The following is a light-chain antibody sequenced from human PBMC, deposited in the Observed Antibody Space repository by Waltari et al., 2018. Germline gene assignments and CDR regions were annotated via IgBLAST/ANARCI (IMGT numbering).Light chain of an antibody. CDR3: QQYNDRVLT. Sequence: DIQLTQSPSTLSASVGDRVTITCRASQSVTTWLAWYQQKAGKAPKLLIYDASIVQSGVPSRFSGGGSVTEFSLTINSLQPDDFATYYCQQYNDRVLTFGQGT. J-gene: IGKJ2*01. CDR1: QSVTTW. V-gene: IGKV1-5*01. CDR2: DAS.